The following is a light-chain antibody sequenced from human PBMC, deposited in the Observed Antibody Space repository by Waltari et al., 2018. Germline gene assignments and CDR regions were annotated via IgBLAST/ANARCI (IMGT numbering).Light chain of an antibody. V-gene: IGKV3-20*01. CDR1: QSISSF. CDR2: GAS. CDR3: QLYVRLPVT. J-gene: IGKJ1*01. Sequence: IVLTQSPGTLYLSPGERATPTCRASQSISSFLLWYQQKPGQAPRLLIYGASTRATGIPDRFSGSGSRTDFSLTISRLEPEDFAVYYCQLYVRLPVTFGQGTKVEIK.